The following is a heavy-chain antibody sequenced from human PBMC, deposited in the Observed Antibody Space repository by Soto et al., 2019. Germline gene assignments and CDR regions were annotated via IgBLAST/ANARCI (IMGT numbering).Heavy chain of an antibody. J-gene: IGHJ6*02. CDR3: ARVRGGSYYFYYYGMDV. Sequence: SETLSLTCAVYGGSFSGYYWSWIRQPPGKGLEWIGEINHSGSTNYNPSLKSRVTISVDTSKSQFSLKLSSVTAADTAVYYCARVRGGSYYFYYYGMDVWGQGTTVTVSS. CDR1: GGSFSGYY. V-gene: IGHV4-34*01. D-gene: IGHD1-26*01. CDR2: INHSGST.